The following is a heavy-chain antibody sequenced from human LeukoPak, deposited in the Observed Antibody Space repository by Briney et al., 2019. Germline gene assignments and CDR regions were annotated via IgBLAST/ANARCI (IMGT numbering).Heavy chain of an antibody. CDR1: GYTFTGYY. D-gene: IGHD3-22*01. CDR2: INPNSGNT. J-gene: IGHJ4*02. CDR3: ARATYYYDSSGYVDY. V-gene: IGHV1-18*04. Sequence: ASVKVSCKASGYTFTGYYMHWVRQAPGQGLEWMGWINPNSGNTNYAQKLQGRVTMTTDTSTSTAYMELRSLRSDDTAVYYCARATYYYDSSGYVDYWGQGTLVTVSS.